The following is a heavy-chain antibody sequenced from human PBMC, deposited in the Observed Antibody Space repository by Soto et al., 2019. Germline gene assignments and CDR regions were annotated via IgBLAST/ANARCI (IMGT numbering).Heavy chain of an antibody. Sequence: SETLSLTCTVSGGSISSYYWSWIRQPPGKRLEWIGYIYYSGSTNYNPSLKSRVTISVDTSKNQFSPELRSVTAADTAVYYCARDSVGSGYDWGQGTLVTVSS. CDR1: GGSISSYY. CDR3: ARDSVGSGYD. J-gene: IGHJ4*02. V-gene: IGHV4-59*01. CDR2: IYYSGST. D-gene: IGHD5-12*01.